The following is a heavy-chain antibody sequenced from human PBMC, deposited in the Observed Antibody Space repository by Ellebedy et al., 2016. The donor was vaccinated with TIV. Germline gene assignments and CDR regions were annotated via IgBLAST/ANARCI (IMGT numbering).Heavy chain of an antibody. CDR1: GFTFTSSA. CDR2: IVVGSGNT. J-gene: IGHJ6*02. Sequence: SVKVSCXASGFTFTSSAVQWMRQARGQRLEWIGWIVVGSGNTNYAQKFQERVTITRDMSTSTAYMELSSLRSEDTAVYYCANPWIQLWLRGYGMDVWGQGTTVTVSS. V-gene: IGHV1-58*01. D-gene: IGHD5-18*01. CDR3: ANPWIQLWLRGYGMDV.